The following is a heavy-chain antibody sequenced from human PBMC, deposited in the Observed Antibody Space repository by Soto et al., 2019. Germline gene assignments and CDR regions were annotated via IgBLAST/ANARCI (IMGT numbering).Heavy chain of an antibody. J-gene: IGHJ4*02. CDR1: GGSVSTGSYY. CDR2: IYYSGST. V-gene: IGHV4-61*01. Sequence: QVQLQESGPGLVKPSETLSLTCTVSGGSVSTGSYYWTWIRQPPGMGLEWLGYIYYSGSTNYNPSLKSRVTISVDRSKNHFSLKLSSVTAADTAVYYCARDYGEHYFDYWGQGTLVTVSS. CDR3: ARDYGEHYFDY. D-gene: IGHD4-17*01.